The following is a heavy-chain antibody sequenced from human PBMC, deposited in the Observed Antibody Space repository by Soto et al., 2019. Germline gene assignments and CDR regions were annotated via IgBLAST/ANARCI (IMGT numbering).Heavy chain of an antibody. CDR3: AKDRVQFSRGDWFDP. V-gene: IGHV3-23*01. CDR2: ISGSGGST. J-gene: IGHJ5*02. CDR1: GFTFSSYA. D-gene: IGHD3-10*01. Sequence: PGGSLRLSCAASGFTFSSYAMSWVRQAPGKGLEWVSAISGSGGSTYYADSVKGRFTISRDNSKNTLYLQMNSLRAEDTAVYYCAKDRVQFSRGDWFDPWGQGTLVTVSS.